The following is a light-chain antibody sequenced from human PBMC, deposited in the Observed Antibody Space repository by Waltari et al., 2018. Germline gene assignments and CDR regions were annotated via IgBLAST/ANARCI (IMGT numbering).Light chain of an antibody. Sequence: DIPLTQSPSLLSASVGDRVTITCRASQGRSNYLAWYQQKPGRAPKLLISATSTLQSGVPSRFSGSGSGTEFTLTISDLQPEDFTTYYCQQLNSYSLITFGQGTRLEIK. CDR3: QQLNSYSLIT. J-gene: IGKJ5*01. CDR1: QGRSNY. CDR2: ATS. V-gene: IGKV1-9*01.